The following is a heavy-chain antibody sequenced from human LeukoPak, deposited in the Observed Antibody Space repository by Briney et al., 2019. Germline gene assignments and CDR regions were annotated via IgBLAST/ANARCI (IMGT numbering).Heavy chain of an antibody. CDR1: GFTFSSYW. V-gene: IGHV3-48*02. J-gene: IGHJ4*02. CDR2: ISGSGSVI. Sequence: PGGSLRLSCAASGFTFSSYWMHWVRQAPGKGLETVAYISGSGSVIVYADSVKGRFTISRDNPQNSLYLQMNSLRDEDTAVYYCSRDPRPCDYWGQGTLVTVSS. CDR3: SRDPRPCDY.